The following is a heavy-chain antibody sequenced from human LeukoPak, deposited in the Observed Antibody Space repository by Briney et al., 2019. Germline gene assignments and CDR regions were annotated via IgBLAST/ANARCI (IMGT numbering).Heavy chain of an antibody. V-gene: IGHV3-23*01. CDR2: ISGSGGST. CDR3: AKVTGYSYALGAFDI. D-gene: IGHD5-18*01. Sequence: GGSLRLSCAASGFTVSSNYMSWVRQAPGKGLEWVSVISGSGGSTYYADSVKGRFTISRDNSKNTLYLQMNSLRAEDTAVYYCAKVTGYSYALGAFDIWGQGTMVTVSS. J-gene: IGHJ3*02. CDR1: GFTVSSNY.